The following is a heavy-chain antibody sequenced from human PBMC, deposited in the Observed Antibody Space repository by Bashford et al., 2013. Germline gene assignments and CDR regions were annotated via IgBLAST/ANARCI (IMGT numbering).Heavy chain of an antibody. V-gene: IGHV4-4*02. Sequence: SETLSLTCAVSVAPSAVVTVELDPPAPRKGLEWIGEINHSGSTNYNPSLKSRVTISVDTSKNQFSLRLSSVTAADTAVYFCARVGRDYSNYFDYWGQGTLVTVSS. CDR3: ARVGRDYSNYFDY. CDR1: VAPSAVVTV. CDR2: INHSGST. D-gene: IGHD4-11*01. J-gene: IGHJ4*02.